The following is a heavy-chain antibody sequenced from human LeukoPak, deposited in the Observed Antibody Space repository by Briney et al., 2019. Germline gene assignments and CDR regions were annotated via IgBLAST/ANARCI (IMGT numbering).Heavy chain of an antibody. J-gene: IGHJ4*02. D-gene: IGHD2-15*01. CDR3: ARDPRYCSGGSCYYFDY. V-gene: IGHV1-2*02. CDR1: GYTFIGYY. Sequence: ASVKVSCKASGYTFIGYYMHWVRQAPGQGLEWMGWINPNSGGTNYAQKFQGRVTMTRDTSISTAYMELSRLRSDDTAVYYCARDPRYCSGGSCYYFDYWGQGTLVTVSS. CDR2: INPNSGGT.